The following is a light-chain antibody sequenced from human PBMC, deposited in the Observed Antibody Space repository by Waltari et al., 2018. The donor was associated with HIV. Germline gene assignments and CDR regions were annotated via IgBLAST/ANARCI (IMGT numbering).Light chain of an antibody. V-gene: IGKV1-39*01. CDR2: AAS. CDR3: QQSYRACT. J-gene: IGKJ2*02. CDR1: RSISTL. Sequence: EIQITQSPSSLSASVGHRVTITCRASRSISTLVNWDQQKPGKAPKLLIYAASSLQSWLPSRCSGSGAGTDFTLTISSLQPEDSVSYFCQQSYRACTFGQGTKLEI.